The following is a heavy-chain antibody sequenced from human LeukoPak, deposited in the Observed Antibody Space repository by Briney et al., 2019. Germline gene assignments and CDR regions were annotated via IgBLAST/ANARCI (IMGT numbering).Heavy chain of an antibody. CDR2: ISYDGSNK. Sequence: GGSLRLSCAASGFTFSSYAMHWVRQAPGKGLEWVAVISYDGSNKYYADSVKGRFTISRDNSKNTLYLQMNSLRAEDTAVYYCARERGYVFDYWGQGALVTVSS. J-gene: IGHJ4*02. D-gene: IGHD1-1*01. CDR3: ARERGYVFDY. CDR1: GFTFSSYA. V-gene: IGHV3-30*04.